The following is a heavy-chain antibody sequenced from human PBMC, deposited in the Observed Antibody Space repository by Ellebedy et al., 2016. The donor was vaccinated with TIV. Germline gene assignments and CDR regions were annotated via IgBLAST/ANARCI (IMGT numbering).Heavy chain of an antibody. CDR2: IVGSGAT. CDR1: GFSFSSYA. Sequence: PGGSLRLSCVASGFSFSSYALSWVRQAPGKGLEWVSGIVGSGATKYADSVKGRFSISRDNSKSTEDLQMNSLRADDTDIYYCAKDRIFGDGYWVFDFWGQGTVVTVST. J-gene: IGHJ4*02. D-gene: IGHD5-18*01. V-gene: IGHV3-23*01. CDR3: AKDRIFGDGYWVFDF.